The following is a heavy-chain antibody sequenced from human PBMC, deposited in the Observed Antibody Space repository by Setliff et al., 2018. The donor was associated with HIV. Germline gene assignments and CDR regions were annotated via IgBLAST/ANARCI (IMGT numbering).Heavy chain of an antibody. Sequence: SETLSLTCAVYGGSFSDNYWSWIRQSPGKGLEWIGCIDASANTYYIPSLKSRVTISVDTSKNHFSLKLRSVTAADTAVYYCAQLGMVDDFDYWGQGTLVTVSS. CDR3: AQLGMVDDFDY. CDR1: GGSFSDNY. J-gene: IGHJ4*02. CDR2: IDASANT. V-gene: IGHV4-34*01. D-gene: IGHD1-1*01.